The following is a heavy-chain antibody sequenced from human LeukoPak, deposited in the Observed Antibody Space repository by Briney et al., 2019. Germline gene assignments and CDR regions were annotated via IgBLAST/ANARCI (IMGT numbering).Heavy chain of an antibody. CDR1: GFTFSDYY. V-gene: IGHV3-7*01. CDR3: SRGDPDY. CDR2: IDYHGNEN. J-gene: IGHJ4*01. D-gene: IGHD2-21*02. Sequence: GGSLRLSCAASGFTFSDYYMQWVRQAPGKGLEWVANIDYHGNENYLVDSVKGRFTISRDNAKNSLFLQMNSLRDEDTAVYYCSRGDPDYWGQGTLVTVSS.